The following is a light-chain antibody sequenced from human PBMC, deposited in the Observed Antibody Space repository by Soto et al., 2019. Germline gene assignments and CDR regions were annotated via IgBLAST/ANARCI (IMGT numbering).Light chain of an antibody. CDR3: QQYYSYPVFT. Sequence: EILMTQSPATLSVSPGEGATLSCRASQSVRSHLAWYQHKPGQAPRLLFYDASTRATGIPARFSGSGSGTEFTLTVSSLQSEDFATYYCQQYYSYPVFTFGTGTKV. CDR2: DAS. CDR1: QSVRSH. V-gene: IGKV3-15*01. J-gene: IGKJ3*01.